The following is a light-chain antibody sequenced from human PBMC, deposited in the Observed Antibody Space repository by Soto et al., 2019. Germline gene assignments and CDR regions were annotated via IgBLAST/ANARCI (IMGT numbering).Light chain of an antibody. CDR1: QSVSSN. V-gene: IGKV3-15*01. CDR2: GTF. CDR3: QQYNDWPRT. Sequence: EIVMTQSPATLSVSPGXSATLSCRASQSVSSNLAWYQQKPGQAPRVLISGTFTRATGIPARFSGSGSGTEFTLTISSLQSEDFAVYFCQQYNDWPRTFGQGTKVDIK. J-gene: IGKJ1*01.